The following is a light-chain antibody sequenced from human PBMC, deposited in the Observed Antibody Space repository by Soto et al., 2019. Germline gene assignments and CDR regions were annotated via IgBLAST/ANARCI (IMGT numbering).Light chain of an antibody. J-gene: IGKJ2*01. V-gene: IGKV1-39*01. CDR3: QQSYSTHYT. CDR1: QSISSY. CDR2: AAS. Sequence: DIQMTQSPSSLSASVGDRVTITCRASQSISSYLNWYQQKPGKAPKLLIYAASSLQSGLPSRFSGSGSGTDFTLTISSLQPEDFATYYCQQSYSTHYTFGQGTKLEIK.